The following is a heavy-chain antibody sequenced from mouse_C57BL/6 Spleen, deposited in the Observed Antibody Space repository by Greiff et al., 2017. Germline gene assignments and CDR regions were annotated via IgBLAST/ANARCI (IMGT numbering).Heavy chain of an antibody. J-gene: IGHJ3*01. CDR1: GYTFTDYY. Sequence: EVQLQQSGPELVKPGASVKISCKASGYTFTDYYMNWVKQSHGKSLEWIGDINPNNGGTSYNQKFKGKATLTVDKSSSTAYMELRSLTSEDSAVYYCAREDGSYDYFWFAYWGQGTLVTVSA. CDR2: INPNNGGT. V-gene: IGHV1-26*01. D-gene: IGHD2-4*01. CDR3: AREDGSYDYFWFAY.